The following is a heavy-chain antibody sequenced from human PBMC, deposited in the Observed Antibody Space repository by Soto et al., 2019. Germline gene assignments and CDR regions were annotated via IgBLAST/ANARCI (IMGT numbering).Heavy chain of an antibody. J-gene: IGHJ4*02. V-gene: IGHV3-7*05. Sequence: PGGSLRLSCAASGFSFSNYWMSWVRQAPGKGLEWVGNIKEDGSEKQYVDSVEGRFIISRDNAKNLLYLQMNSLRVDDTAVFYCARDDRTGYYDYWGQGTLVTVSS. CDR1: GFSFSNYW. D-gene: IGHD3-22*01. CDR3: ARDDRTGYYDY. CDR2: IKEDGSEK.